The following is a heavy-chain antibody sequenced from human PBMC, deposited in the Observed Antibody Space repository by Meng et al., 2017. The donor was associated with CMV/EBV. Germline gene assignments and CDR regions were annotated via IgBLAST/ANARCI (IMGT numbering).Heavy chain of an antibody. V-gene: IGHV4-59*01. Sequence: ESLKISCAASGFTISSYYWSWIRQPPGKGLEWSGYIYYSGSTNYNPSLKSRVTISVDTSKNQFSLKLSSVTAADTAVYYCARGADIVVVPAAIRPIGYYYGMDVWGQGTTVTVSS. CDR1: GFTISSYY. CDR2: IYYSGST. D-gene: IGHD2-2*02. CDR3: ARGADIVVVPAAIRPIGYYYGMDV. J-gene: IGHJ6*02.